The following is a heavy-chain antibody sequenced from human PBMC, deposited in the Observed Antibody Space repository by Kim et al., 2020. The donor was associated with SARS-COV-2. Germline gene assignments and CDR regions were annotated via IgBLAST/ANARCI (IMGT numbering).Heavy chain of an antibody. Sequence: SVKVSCKASGGTFSSYAISWVRQAPGQGLEWMGGIIPIFGTANYAQKFQGRVTITADESTSTAYMELSSLRSEDTAVYYCARDPYDILTGYPQYYYYYGMDVWGQGTTVTVSS. J-gene: IGHJ6*02. CDR2: IIPIFGTA. CDR1: GGTFSSYA. D-gene: IGHD3-9*01. V-gene: IGHV1-69*13. CDR3: ARDPYDILTGYPQYYYYYGMDV.